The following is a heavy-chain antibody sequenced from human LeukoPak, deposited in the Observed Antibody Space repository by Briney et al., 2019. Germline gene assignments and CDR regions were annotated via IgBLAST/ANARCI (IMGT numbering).Heavy chain of an antibody. CDR2: IGHGGSNE. D-gene: IGHD1-14*01. J-gene: IGHJ3*02. CDR3: AKSRAPTAAPDAFHI. V-gene: IGHV3-30*02. CDR1: GFTFSSYG. Sequence: PGGSLRLSCAASGFTFSSYGMHWVRQAPGKGLEWVAFIGHGGSNEYYADSVKGRFTISRDNSKNSLYLRMTSLRIEDTAVYYCAKSRAPTAAPDAFHIWGQGTMVTVSS.